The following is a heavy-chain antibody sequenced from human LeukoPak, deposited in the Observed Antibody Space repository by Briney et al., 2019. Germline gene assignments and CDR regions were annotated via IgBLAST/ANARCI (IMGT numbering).Heavy chain of an antibody. CDR2: IYPRDSDT. V-gene: IGHV5-51*01. D-gene: IGHD3-10*01. J-gene: IGHJ4*02. CDR3: ARHSDVIGAI. CDR1: GYTFTHQW. Sequence: GESLKISCKASGYTFTHQWIGWVRQKSGSGLEWMEIIYPRDSDTRYSPSFQGHVSIPADTSINTAYLEWSRLEASDTAIYYCARHSDVIGAIWGQGTLVTVSS.